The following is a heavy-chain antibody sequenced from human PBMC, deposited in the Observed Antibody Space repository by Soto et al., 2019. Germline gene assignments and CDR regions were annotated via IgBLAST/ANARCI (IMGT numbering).Heavy chain of an antibody. CDR1: GFTVSSNY. J-gene: IGHJ4*02. Sequence: GGSLRLSCAASGFTVSSNYMSWVRQAPGKGLEWVSAISGSGGSTYYADSVKGRFTISRDNSKNTLYLQMNSLRAEDTAVYYCAKDQYYDSMADFFDYWGQGTLVTVSS. D-gene: IGHD3-22*01. V-gene: IGHV3-23*01. CDR3: AKDQYYDSMADFFDY. CDR2: ISGSGGST.